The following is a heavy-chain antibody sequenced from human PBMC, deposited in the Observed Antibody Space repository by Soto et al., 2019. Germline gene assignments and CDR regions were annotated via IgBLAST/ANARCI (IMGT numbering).Heavy chain of an antibody. Sequence: QITLKESGPTLVKPTQTLTLTCSFSGFSLSTTGVGVGWIRQSPGKALEWLAIIYWDNDKRYSPSLKSRVTITKDTSKNQVVLTVTNMDPVDACTYYCARSRWFGELHWGQGALVTVSS. CDR1: GFSLSTTGVG. CDR3: ARSRWFGELH. V-gene: IGHV2-5*02. J-gene: IGHJ4*02. CDR2: IYWDNDK. D-gene: IGHD3-10*01.